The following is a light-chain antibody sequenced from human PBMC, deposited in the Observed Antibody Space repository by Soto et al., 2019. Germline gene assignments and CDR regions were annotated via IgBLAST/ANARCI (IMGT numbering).Light chain of an antibody. CDR2: DVS. CDR3: NSYTSSSTYV. CDR1: TSDVGRYNY. Sequence: QSVLTQPASVSWPPGQSITISCTGTTSDVGRYNYVSWYQQHPGKAPKLIIYDVSNRPSGVSNRFSGSKSGNTASLTISGLQAEDEADYYCNSYTSSSTYVFGTGTKVTVL. J-gene: IGLJ1*01. V-gene: IGLV2-14*01.